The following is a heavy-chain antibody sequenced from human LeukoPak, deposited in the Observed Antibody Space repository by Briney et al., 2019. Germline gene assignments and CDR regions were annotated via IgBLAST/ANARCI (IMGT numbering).Heavy chain of an antibody. CDR2: IYTSGST. V-gene: IGHV4-4*07. Sequence: PGGSLRLSCKASGFTFGDYYMSWIRQAPGKGLEWIGRIYTSGSTNYNPSLKSRVTISTDTSKNQFSLRLTSVTAADTAVYYCARAEKAVTGTLDSWGQGTLITVSS. CDR3: ARAEKAVTGTLDS. CDR1: GFTFGDYY. J-gene: IGHJ4*02. D-gene: IGHD6-19*01.